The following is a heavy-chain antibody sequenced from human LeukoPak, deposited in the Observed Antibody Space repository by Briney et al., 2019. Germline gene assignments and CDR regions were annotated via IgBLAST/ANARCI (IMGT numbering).Heavy chain of an antibody. CDR3: ARAPGQLHPPAV. CDR1: GGSFSGYY. J-gene: IGHJ6*02. CDR2: IIHSGST. D-gene: IGHD1-26*01. Sequence: SETLSLTCAVYGGSFSGYYWSWIRQPPGKGLEWIGEIIHSGSTNYNPSLKSRVTMSVDTSKNQFSLKLSSVTAADTAVYYCARAPGQLHPPAVWGQGTTVTVSS. V-gene: IGHV4-34*12.